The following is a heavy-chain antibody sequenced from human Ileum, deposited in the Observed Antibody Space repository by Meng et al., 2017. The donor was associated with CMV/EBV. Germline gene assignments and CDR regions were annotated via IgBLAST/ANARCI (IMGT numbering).Heavy chain of an antibody. CDR2: IDTAGDT. CDR1: GFTLSSYD. CDR3: ARSRGSVWYYYGMDV. J-gene: IGHJ6*02. V-gene: IGHV3-13*01. Sequence: GGLLRLSCVAPGFTLSSYDMHWARQATGKGLEWVSTIDTAGDTYYPGSVKGRFAISRENAKNTLYLQVNSLRARDTAVYYCARSRGSVWYYYGMDVWGQGTMVTVSS. D-gene: IGHD6-19*01.